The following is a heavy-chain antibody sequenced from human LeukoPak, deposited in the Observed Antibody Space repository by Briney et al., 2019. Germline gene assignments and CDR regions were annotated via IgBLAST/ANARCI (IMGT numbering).Heavy chain of an antibody. Sequence: ASVKVSCKASGYTFTSYAMHWVRQAPGQRLEWMGWINAGNGNTKYSQKFQGRVTMTRDTSTSTVYMELSSLRSEDTAVYYCARVPIRSSAPFDYWGQGTLVTVSS. CDR1: GYTFTSYA. V-gene: IGHV1-3*01. D-gene: IGHD3-3*01. CDR3: ARVPIRSSAPFDY. CDR2: INAGNGNT. J-gene: IGHJ4*02.